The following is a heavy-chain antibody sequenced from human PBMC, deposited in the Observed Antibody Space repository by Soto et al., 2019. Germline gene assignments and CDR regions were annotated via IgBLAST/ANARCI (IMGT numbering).Heavy chain of an antibody. Sequence: SETLSLTCTVSGGSISSSSYYWGWIRQPPGKGLEWIGSIYYSGSTYYNPSLKSRVTISVDTSKNQFSLKLSSVTAADTAVYYCARHGSTVTLYFDYWGQGTLVTV. J-gene: IGHJ4*02. CDR3: ARHGSTVTLYFDY. V-gene: IGHV4-39*01. CDR2: IYYSGST. CDR1: GGSISSSSYY. D-gene: IGHD4-17*01.